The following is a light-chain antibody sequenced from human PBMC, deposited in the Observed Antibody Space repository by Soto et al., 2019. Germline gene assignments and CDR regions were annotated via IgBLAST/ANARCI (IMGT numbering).Light chain of an antibody. J-gene: IGKJ2*01. CDR1: QSVSSSY. CDR2: GAS. Sequence: EIVLTQSPGTLSLSPGERATVSCRASQSVSSSYLAWYQQKPGQAPRLLIYGASSRATGIPDRFSGSGSGPDFTLTISSLEPQDFAVYYCQQYGSSPLYTFGQGTKLEIK. V-gene: IGKV3-20*01. CDR3: QQYGSSPLYT.